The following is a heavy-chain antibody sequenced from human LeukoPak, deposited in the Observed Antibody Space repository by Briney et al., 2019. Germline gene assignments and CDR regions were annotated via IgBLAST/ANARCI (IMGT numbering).Heavy chain of an antibody. J-gene: IGHJ4*02. CDR1: GFTFSTYW. CDR2: INSDGSTT. Sequence: GGSLRLSCAASGFTFSTYWMHWVRQAPGKGLVWVSLINSDGSTTTYGDSVRGRFTISRDNAKNTLNLQMNSVTAEDTAVYCCARAGGYGGVLNFWGQGTLVTVSS. V-gene: IGHV3-74*01. CDR3: ARAGGYGGVLNF. D-gene: IGHD3-22*01.